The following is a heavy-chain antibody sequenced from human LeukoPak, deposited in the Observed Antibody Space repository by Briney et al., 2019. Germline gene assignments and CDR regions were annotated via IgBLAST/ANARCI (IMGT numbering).Heavy chain of an antibody. CDR2: ISGSGDSA. J-gene: IGHJ4*02. V-gene: IGHV3-23*01. CDR3: AKDRYCSSTRCYGDFDY. Sequence: PGGSLRLSCAASGFTFSSYPMHWVRQAPGKGLEWVSVISGSGDSAFYADSVKGQFTISRDNSKNTLYLQMNSLRAEDTAVYYCAKDRYCSSTRCYGDFDYWGQGTLVTVSS. CDR1: GFTFSSYP. D-gene: IGHD2-2*01.